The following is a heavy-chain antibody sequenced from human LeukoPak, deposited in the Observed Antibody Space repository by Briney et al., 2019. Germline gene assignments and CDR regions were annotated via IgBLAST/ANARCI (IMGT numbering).Heavy chain of an antibody. CDR2: IYYSGST. CDR1: GGSISTTSYY. J-gene: IGHJ4*02. D-gene: IGHD1-26*01. CDR3: ARDRGGSYYGELDY. V-gene: IGHV4-39*07. Sequence: SETLSLTCTVSGGSISTTSYYWGWIRQPPGKGLEWIGNIYYSGSTYYNPSLKSRVTISVDTSKNQFSLKLSSGTAADTAVYYCARDRGGSYYGELDYWGQGTLVTVSS.